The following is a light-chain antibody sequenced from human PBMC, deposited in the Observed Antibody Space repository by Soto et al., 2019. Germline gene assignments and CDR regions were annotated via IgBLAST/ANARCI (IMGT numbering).Light chain of an antibody. V-gene: IGKV1-5*03. J-gene: IGKJ1*01. CDR1: QSISSW. CDR3: PQYHFFSGT. CDR2: KAS. Sequence: NQMTPSLSTLSATVGDRVTITCRASQSISSWLAWYQQKPGKAPKLLIYKASNLASGVPSRFSGSGSGTEFTLTINSLQPDDFATYYCPQYHFFSGTFGQGTKVDI.